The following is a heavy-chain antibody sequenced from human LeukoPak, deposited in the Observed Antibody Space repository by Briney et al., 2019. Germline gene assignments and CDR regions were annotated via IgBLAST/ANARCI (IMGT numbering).Heavy chain of an antibody. D-gene: IGHD1-1*01. Sequence: SVKVSFKASGFIFTSSAVQWVRQARGQGLEWIGWIVVGSGNTNYAQKFQERVTINRDMSTSTAYMELSSLRSEDTAVYYCATDDVTTGTKTALGYWGQGTLVTVSS. CDR1: GFIFTSSA. CDR2: IVVGSGNT. J-gene: IGHJ4*02. CDR3: ATDDVTTGTKTALGY. V-gene: IGHV1-58*01.